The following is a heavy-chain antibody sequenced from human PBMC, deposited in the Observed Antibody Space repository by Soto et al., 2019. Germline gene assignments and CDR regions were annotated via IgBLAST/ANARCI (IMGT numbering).Heavy chain of an antibody. CDR1: GFTFSSYS. CDR3: ARESRFLEWLSLNWFDP. Sequence: GGSLRLSCEASGFTFSSYSMNWVRQAPGKGLEWVSYISSSSSTIYYADSVKGRFTISRDNAKNSLYLQMNSLRDEDTAVYYCARESRFLEWLSLNWFDPWGQGTLVTVSS. V-gene: IGHV3-48*02. D-gene: IGHD3-3*01. J-gene: IGHJ5*02. CDR2: ISSSSSTI.